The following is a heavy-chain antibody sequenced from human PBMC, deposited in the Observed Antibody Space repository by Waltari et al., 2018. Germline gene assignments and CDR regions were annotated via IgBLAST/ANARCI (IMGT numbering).Heavy chain of an antibody. V-gene: IGHV3-21*02. CDR2: ISRGSSYV. CDR3: ARAHGAAARLDFDY. D-gene: IGHD6-25*01. J-gene: IGHJ4*02. CDR1: EFIFSNYD. Sequence: EVQLVESGGGLVKPGGSLRLSCAASEFIFSNYDMNWVRQAPGEGLEWVSSISRGSSYVYYADAVKGRFSISRDNAKNSLYLQMNSLRAEDTAVYYCARAHGAAARLDFDYWGQGTLVTVSS.